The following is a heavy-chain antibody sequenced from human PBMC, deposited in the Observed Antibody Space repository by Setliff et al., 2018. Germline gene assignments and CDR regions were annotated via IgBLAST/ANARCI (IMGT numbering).Heavy chain of an antibody. CDR2: ITSDGSST. Sequence: GESLKISCAASGFTFSNYYMHWVRQAPGKGLVWVPRITSDGSSTTYADSVKGRFTISRDNAKSTLYLQMNSLRAEDTAVYYCARDVFCSGGSCDNWFDPWGQGTLVTVSS. J-gene: IGHJ5*02. CDR1: GFTFSNYY. D-gene: IGHD2-15*01. CDR3: ARDVFCSGGSCDNWFDP. V-gene: IGHV3-74*01.